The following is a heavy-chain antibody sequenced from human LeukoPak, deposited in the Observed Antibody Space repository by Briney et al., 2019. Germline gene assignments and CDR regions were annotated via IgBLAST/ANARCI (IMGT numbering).Heavy chain of an antibody. Sequence: PGGSLRLSCAASGFTFSSYAMSWVRQAPGKGLEWVSAISGSGGSTYYADSVKGRFTVSRDNSKNTLYLQMNSLRAEDTAVYYCAKAIGDYVAFDIWGQGTMVTVSS. D-gene: IGHD4-17*01. CDR1: GFTFSSYA. J-gene: IGHJ3*02. V-gene: IGHV3-23*01. CDR2: ISGSGGST. CDR3: AKAIGDYVAFDI.